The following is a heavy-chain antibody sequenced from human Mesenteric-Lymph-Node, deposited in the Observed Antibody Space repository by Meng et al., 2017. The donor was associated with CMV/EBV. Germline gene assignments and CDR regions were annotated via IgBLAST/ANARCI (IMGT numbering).Heavy chain of an antibody. CDR2: INPNSGGT. CDR3: ARYGVNEYYFDY. CDR1: GYTFSTYG. J-gene: IGHJ4*02. V-gene: IGHV1-2*02. D-gene: IGHD4/OR15-4a*01. Sequence: ASVKVSCKASGYTFSTYGISWVRQARGQGLEWMGWINPNSGGTNYAQKFQGRVTMTRDTSINTAYMEISRLRSDDTAIYYCARYGVNEYYFDYWGQGTLVTVSS.